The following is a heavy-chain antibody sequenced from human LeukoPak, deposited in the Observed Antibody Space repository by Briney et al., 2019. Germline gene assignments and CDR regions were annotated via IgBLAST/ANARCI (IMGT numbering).Heavy chain of an antibody. CDR3: ARDGPDYYGSGSYYQNWFDP. CDR2: IYYSGST. V-gene: IGHV4-39*07. J-gene: IGHJ5*02. D-gene: IGHD3-10*01. CDR1: GGSISSSSYY. Sequence: PSETLSLTCTVSGGSISSSSYYWGWIRQPPGKGLEWIGSIYYSGSTYYNPSLKSRVTISVDTSKNQFSLKLSSVTAADTAVYYCARDGPDYYGSGSYYQNWFDPWGQGTLVTVSS.